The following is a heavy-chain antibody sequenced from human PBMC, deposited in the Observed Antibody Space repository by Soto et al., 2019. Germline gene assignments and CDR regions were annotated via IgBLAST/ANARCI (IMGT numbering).Heavy chain of an antibody. CDR1: GGTFSSYA. CDR3: ARKIGYCSGGSCYSPFDI. CDR2: IIPIFGTA. Sequence: SVKVSCKASGGTFSSYAISWVRQAPGQGLEWMGGIIPIFGTANYAQKFQGRVTITADESTSTAYMELSSLRSEDTAVYYCARKIGYCSGGSCYSPFDIWGQGTMVTVSS. V-gene: IGHV1-69*13. D-gene: IGHD2-15*01. J-gene: IGHJ3*02.